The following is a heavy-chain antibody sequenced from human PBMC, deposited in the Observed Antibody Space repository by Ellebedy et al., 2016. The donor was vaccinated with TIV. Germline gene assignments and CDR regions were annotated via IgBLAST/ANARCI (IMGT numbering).Heavy chain of an antibody. Sequence: GESLKISXAASGFTFSSYAMRWVRQAPGKGLEWVSAISGSGGSTYYADSVKGRFTISRDNSKNTLYLQMNSLRAEDTAVYYCAKDVVAATGYWGQGTLVTVSS. D-gene: IGHD2-15*01. CDR1: GFTFSSYA. CDR3: AKDVVAATGY. CDR2: ISGSGGST. V-gene: IGHV3-23*01. J-gene: IGHJ4*02.